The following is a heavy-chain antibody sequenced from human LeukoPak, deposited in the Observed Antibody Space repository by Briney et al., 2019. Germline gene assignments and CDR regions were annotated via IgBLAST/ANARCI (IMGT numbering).Heavy chain of an antibody. D-gene: IGHD3-22*01. J-gene: IGHJ3*02. CDR1: GYTFTGYY. V-gene: IGHV1-2*02. CDR2: INPNSGGT. CDR3: ARDATYYYDSSRLDAFDI. Sequence: ASVKVSCKASGYTFTGYYMHWARQAPGQGLEWMGWINPNSGGTNYAQKFQGRVTMTRDTSISTAYMELSRLRSDDTAVYYCARDATYYYDSSRLDAFDIWGQGTMVTVSS.